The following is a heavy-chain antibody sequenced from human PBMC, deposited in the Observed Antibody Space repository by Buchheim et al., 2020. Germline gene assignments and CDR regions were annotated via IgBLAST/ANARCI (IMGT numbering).Heavy chain of an antibody. D-gene: IGHD3-10*01. CDR1: GFTFSSYA. J-gene: IGHJ4*02. CDR2: ISYDGSNK. V-gene: IGHV3-30-3*01. Sequence: VQLVESGGGVVQLGRSLRLSCAASGFTFSSYAMHWVRQAPGKGLEWVAVISYDGSNKYYADSVKGRFTISRDNSKKTLYLQMNSLRAEDTAVYYCARVRSGSYYNVMAWYYFDYWGQGTL. CDR3: ARVRSGSYYNVMAWYYFDY.